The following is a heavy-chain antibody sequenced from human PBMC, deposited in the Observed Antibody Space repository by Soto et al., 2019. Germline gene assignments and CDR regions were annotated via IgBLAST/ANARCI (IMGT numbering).Heavy chain of an antibody. CDR2: IIPIFGTA. V-gene: IGHV1-69*01. CDR3: ARPLGYSYGYRVSYYYYGMDV. Sequence: QVQLVQSGAEVKKPGSSVKVSCKASGGTFSSYAISWVRQAPGQGLEWMGGIIPIFGTAYYAQKFQGRVTITADESTSTAYMELSSLRSEDTAVYYCARPLGYSYGYRVSYYYYGMDVWGQGTTVTVSS. D-gene: IGHD5-18*01. CDR1: GGTFSSYA. J-gene: IGHJ6*02.